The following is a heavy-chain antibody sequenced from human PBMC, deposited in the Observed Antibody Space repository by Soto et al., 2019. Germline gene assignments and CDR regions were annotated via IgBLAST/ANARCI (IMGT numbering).Heavy chain of an antibody. CDR3: ARDRSTSFNWFDP. CDR1: GGTFSSYT. Sequence: QVQLVQSGAEVKKPGSSVKVSCKASGGTFSSYTISWVRQAPGQGLEWMGRIIPILGIANYAQKFQGRVTITADKSTSTAYMELSSLRSEDTAVYYWARDRSTSFNWFDPWGQGTLVTVSS. D-gene: IGHD2-2*01. V-gene: IGHV1-69*08. CDR2: IIPILGIA. J-gene: IGHJ5*02.